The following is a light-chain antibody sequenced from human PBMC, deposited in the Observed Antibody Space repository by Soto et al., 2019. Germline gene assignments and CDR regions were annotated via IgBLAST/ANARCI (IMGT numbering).Light chain of an antibody. CDR2: CAS. CDR1: QSFSSSY. CDR3: QQYCSSFT. J-gene: IGKJ3*01. Sequence: EVVLTQSPGTLSLSPGERATLFCRASQSFSSSYLSWYQQRPGQAPRLLIYCASSRATGIPHRFIGSGSGTDFTLTITRLEPEDFAVYYCQQYCSSFTFGPGTKVDVK. V-gene: IGKV3-20*01.